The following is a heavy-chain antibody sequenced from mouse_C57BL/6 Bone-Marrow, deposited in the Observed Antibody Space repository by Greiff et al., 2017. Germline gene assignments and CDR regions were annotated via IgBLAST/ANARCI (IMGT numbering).Heavy chain of an antibody. CDR2: ISSGGSYT. J-gene: IGHJ4*01. Sequence: EVMLVESGGDLVKPGGSLKLSCAASGFTFSSYGMSWVRQTPDKRLEWVATISSGGSYTYYPDSVKGRFTISRDKAKNTLYLHMSSLKSEDTAMYDSARHYGYPYAMDYWCQGTSVTVSS. CDR1: GFTFSSYG. CDR3: ARHYGYPYAMDY. D-gene: IGHD2-2*01. V-gene: IGHV5-6*02.